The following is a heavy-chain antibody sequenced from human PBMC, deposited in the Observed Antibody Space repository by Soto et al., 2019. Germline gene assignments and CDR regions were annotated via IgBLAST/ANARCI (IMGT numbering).Heavy chain of an antibody. D-gene: IGHD3-10*01. CDR3: ARAVRGYYFFGMDV. V-gene: IGHV4-59*01. CDR1: GDSFSNYY. Sequence: QVQLQESGPGLVKPSETLSLTCTVSGDSFSNYYWSWIRQPPGKGLEWIGYIYYSGSTNYNPSLKSRVTISVDTSKNQFSLKLNSVTAADTAVYYCARAVRGYYFFGMDVWGQGTTVTVSS. CDR2: IYYSGST. J-gene: IGHJ6*02.